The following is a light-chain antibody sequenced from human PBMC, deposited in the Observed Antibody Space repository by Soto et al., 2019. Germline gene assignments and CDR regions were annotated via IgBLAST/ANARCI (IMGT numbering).Light chain of an antibody. J-gene: IGKJ1*01. CDR1: QTISSW. Sequence: DIQMTQSPSTLSGAVGDRVTITCRASQTISSWLAWYQQKPGKAPKLLIYKASTLKSWVPSRFSGSGSWTEFTLTLSSLQPDDFATYYCQPYNSYSEAFGQGTKV. CDR2: KAS. CDR3: QPYNSYSEA. V-gene: IGKV1-5*03.